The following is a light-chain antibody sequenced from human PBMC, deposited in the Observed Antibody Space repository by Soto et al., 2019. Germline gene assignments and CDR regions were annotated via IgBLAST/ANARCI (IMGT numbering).Light chain of an antibody. CDR1: HDISTY. CDR2: SAS. J-gene: IGKJ4*01. Sequence: DIQITQSASYLSAAVGDRVTITCRASHDISTYLCWYQQRPGKAPKLLMYSASILQSGVPPRFSGSGSGTDFTLTISSLQPEDIATYYCQQSFNTLTFGGGTKVEIK. CDR3: QQSFNTLT. V-gene: IGKV1-39*01.